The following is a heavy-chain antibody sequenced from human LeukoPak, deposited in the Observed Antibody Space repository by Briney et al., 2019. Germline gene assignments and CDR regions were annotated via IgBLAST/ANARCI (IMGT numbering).Heavy chain of an antibody. V-gene: IGHV1-8*01. CDR1: GFTITSYD. CDR3: VRDGEGVAISVNYWFDP. D-gene: IGHD3-10*01. CDR2: LNPNNGNT. J-gene: IGHJ5*02. Sequence: ASLKVSCKASGFTITSYDIRWVRQGSGQGLEWMGWLNPNNGNTGYAQKFQGRVTMTRDTSISTAYMELRGLRSDDTAVYYCVRDGEGVAISVNYWFDPWGQGTLVTVSS.